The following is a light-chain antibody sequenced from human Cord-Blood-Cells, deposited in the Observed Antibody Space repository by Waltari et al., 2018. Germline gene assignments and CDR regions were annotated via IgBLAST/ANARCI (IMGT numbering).Light chain of an antibody. CDR2: DVS. Sequence: QSALTQPRSVSGSPGQSVTISCTGTSSDVGGYNYVSWYQQHPGKAPKLMIYDVSKRLSGVPDRFSCAKSGNTASLTISGLQAEDDADYYCCSYAGSLFGGGTKLTVL. V-gene: IGLV2-11*01. CDR3: CSYAGSL. CDR1: SSDVGGYNY. J-gene: IGLJ2*01.